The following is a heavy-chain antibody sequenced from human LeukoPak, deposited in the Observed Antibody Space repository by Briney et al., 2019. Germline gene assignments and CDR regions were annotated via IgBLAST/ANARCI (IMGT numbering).Heavy chain of an antibody. Sequence: GGSLRLSCAASGFTFSSYAMSWVRQAPGKGLEWVGRIKSKTDGGTTDYAAPVKGRFTMSRDDSTNTLYLQMNSLKTEDTAVYYCTTGSSGSYYPLNWFDPWGQGTLVTVSS. CDR2: IKSKTDGGTT. V-gene: IGHV3-15*01. D-gene: IGHD3-10*01. J-gene: IGHJ5*02. CDR1: GFTFSSYA. CDR3: TTGSSGSYYPLNWFDP.